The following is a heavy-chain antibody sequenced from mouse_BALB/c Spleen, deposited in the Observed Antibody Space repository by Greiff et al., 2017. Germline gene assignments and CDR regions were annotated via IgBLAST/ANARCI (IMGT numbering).Heavy chain of an antibody. D-gene: IGHD1-1*01. Sequence: EVKVVESGGGLVKPGGSLKLSCAASGFTFSSYAVSWVRQTPEKRLEWVASISSGGSTYYPDSVKGRFTISRDNARNILYLQMSRLRSEDTAMYYCARGDYYGSFFDYWGQGTTLTVSS. CDR3: ARGDYYGSFFDY. CDR1: GFTFSSYA. CDR2: ISSGGST. J-gene: IGHJ2*01. V-gene: IGHV5-6-5*01.